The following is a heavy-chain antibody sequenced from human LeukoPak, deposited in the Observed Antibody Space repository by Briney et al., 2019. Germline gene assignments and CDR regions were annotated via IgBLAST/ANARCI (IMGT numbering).Heavy chain of an antibody. V-gene: IGHV4-30-4*01. D-gene: IGHD2/OR15-2a*01. CDR2: IYYSGST. CDR3: ARARIDNSFYWFDP. CDR1: GGSISSGDYY. Sequence: SETLSLTCTVSGGSISSGDYYWCWIRQPPGKGLEWIGYIYYSGSTYYNPSLKSRVTISVDTPKNQFSLKLSSVTAADTAVYYCARARIDNSFYWFDPWGQGTLVTVSS. J-gene: IGHJ5*02.